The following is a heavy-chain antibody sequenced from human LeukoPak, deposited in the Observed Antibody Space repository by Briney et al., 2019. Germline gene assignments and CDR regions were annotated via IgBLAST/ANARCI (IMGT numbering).Heavy chain of an antibody. CDR3: ARERDYGDYGINDAFDI. CDR2: INPNSGGT. J-gene: IGHJ3*02. D-gene: IGHD4-17*01. V-gene: IGHV1-2*04. Sequence: ASVKVSCKASGYTFTGYYMHWVRQAPGQGLEWMGWINPNSGGTNYAQKFQGWVTMTRDTSISTAYMELSRLRSDDTAVYYCARERDYGDYGINDAFDIWGQGTMVTVSS. CDR1: GYTFTGYY.